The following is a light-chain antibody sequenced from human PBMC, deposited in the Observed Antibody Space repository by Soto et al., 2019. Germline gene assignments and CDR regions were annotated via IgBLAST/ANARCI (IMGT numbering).Light chain of an antibody. Sequence: EIILTQPPGTLSLSKGERANLSCRASQSVSSYLAWYQQKPGQAPRLLIYGASTRATGIPARFSGSGSGTDFTLTISSLQSEDFAVYYCQQYHNWPPETFGPGTKVDIK. J-gene: IGKJ3*01. CDR1: QSVSSY. V-gene: IGKV3-15*01. CDR2: GAS. CDR3: QQYHNWPPET.